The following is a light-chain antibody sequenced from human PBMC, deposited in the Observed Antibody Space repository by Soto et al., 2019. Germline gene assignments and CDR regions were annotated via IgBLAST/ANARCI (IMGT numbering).Light chain of an antibody. CDR2: AAS. CDR1: QVISSY. V-gene: IGKV1-9*01. Sequence: DIQLTQSPSFLSAAGGDRVTITCRASQVISSYLAWYQQKPGKAPKLLIYAASTLQSEVPSRFSGSGSGTEFTLTISSLQPEDFATYYCQQHNSYPVTFGGGTKVEIK. CDR3: QQHNSYPVT. J-gene: IGKJ4*01.